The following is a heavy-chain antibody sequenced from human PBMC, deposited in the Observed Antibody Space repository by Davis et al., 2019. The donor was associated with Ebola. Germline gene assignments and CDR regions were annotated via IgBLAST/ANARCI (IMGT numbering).Heavy chain of an antibody. J-gene: IGHJ6*02. CDR1: GYTFTSYG. CDR2: ISAYNGNT. V-gene: IGHV1-18*01. Sequence: ASVKVSCKASGYTFTSYGISWVRQAPGQGLEWMGWISAYNGNTNYAQKLQGRVTMTTDTSTSTAYMELRSLRSDDTAVYYCAREGRLGYCSSTSCSDYYYYGMDVWGQGTTVTAP. D-gene: IGHD2-2*01. CDR3: AREGRLGYCSSTSCSDYYYYGMDV.